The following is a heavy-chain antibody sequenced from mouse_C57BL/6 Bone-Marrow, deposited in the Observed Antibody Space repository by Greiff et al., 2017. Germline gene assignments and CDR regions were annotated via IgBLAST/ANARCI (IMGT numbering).Heavy chain of an antibody. CDR2: INPKNGGT. J-gene: IGHJ1*03. CDR3: AYYYGSSFYWYFDV. V-gene: IGHV1-26*01. Sequence: VQLQQSGPELVKPGASVKISCKASGYTFTDYYMNWVKQSHGKSLEWIGDINPKNGGTSYNQKFKGKATLIVDKSSSTAYMELRSLTSEDSSVYYCAYYYGSSFYWYFDVWGTGTTVTVSS. CDR1: GYTFTDYY. D-gene: IGHD1-1*01.